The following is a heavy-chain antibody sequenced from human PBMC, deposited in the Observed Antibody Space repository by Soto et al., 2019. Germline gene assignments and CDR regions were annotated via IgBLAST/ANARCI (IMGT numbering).Heavy chain of an antibody. J-gene: IGHJ4*03. CDR2: ISPGDSDT. CDR1: AYCSTVYW. Sequence: KISRGSCAYCSTVYWISWRRQMPGKGLEWMWIISPGDSDTRYSPSCQGLVTISADKSISTDFQQWSSLTALDTAIYFCARQHGAANYYLDHWGQGTMVTVSS. V-gene: IGHV5-51*01. CDR3: ARQHGAANYYLDH. D-gene: IGHD4-17*01.